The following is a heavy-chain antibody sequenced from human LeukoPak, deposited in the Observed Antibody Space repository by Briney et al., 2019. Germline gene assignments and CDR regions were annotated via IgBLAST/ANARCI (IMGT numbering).Heavy chain of an antibody. CDR2: IYYSGST. D-gene: IGHD4-17*01. CDR1: GGSISSGDYY. Sequence: PSQTLSLTCTVSGGSISSGDYYWSWIRQPPGKGLEWIGYIYYSGSTYYNPSLKSRVTISVDTSKNQFSLKLSSVTAADTAVYYCARVETTVTVIDYWGQGTLVTVSS. V-gene: IGHV4-30-4*01. CDR3: ARVETTVTVIDY. J-gene: IGHJ4*02.